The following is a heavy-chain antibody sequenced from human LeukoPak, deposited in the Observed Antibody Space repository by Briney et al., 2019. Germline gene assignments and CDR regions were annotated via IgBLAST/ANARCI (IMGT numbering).Heavy chain of an antibody. V-gene: IGHV3-23*01. D-gene: IGHD3-22*01. CDR1: GFTFSSYA. Sequence: PGGSLRLSCAASGFTFSSYAMSWVRQAPGKGLEWVSAISGSGGSTYYADSVKGRFTISRDNSKNTLYLQMNSLRAEDTAVYYCAKDQSTMIVVVTYNWFDPWGQGTLVTVSS. CDR3: AKDQSTMIVVVTYNWFDP. J-gene: IGHJ5*02. CDR2: ISGSGGST.